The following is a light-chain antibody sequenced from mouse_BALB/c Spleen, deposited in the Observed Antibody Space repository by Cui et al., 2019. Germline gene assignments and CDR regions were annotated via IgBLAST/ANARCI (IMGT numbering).Light chain of an antibody. CDR2: NAR. CDR3: QHFWSTPYT. J-gene: IGKJ2*01. V-gene: IGKV12-41*01. Sequence: DIQMTQSPAPLSASAGETVTITCQASGNSHNYLAWYQQKQGKSPQLLVYNARTLGDGVPSRFSGSGSGTQYSLKINSLQPEDFGSYYCQHFWSTPYTFGGGTKLEIK. CDR1: GNSHNY.